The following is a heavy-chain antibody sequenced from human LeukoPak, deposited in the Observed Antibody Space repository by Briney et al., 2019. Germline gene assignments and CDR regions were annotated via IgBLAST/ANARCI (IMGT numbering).Heavy chain of an antibody. CDR1: GGSISSSSYY. CDR3: ARLVTGTETLDY. D-gene: IGHD1-20*01. CDR2: IYYSGST. Sequence: PSETLSLTCTVSGGSISSSSYYWGWIRQPPGKGLEWIGSIYYSGSTYYNPSLKSRVTISVDTSKNQFSLKLSSVTAADTAVYYCARLVTGTETLDYWGQGTLVTVSS. V-gene: IGHV4-39*01. J-gene: IGHJ4*02.